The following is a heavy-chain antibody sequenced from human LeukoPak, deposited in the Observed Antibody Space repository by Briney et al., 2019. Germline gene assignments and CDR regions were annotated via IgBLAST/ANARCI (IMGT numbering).Heavy chain of an antibody. V-gene: IGHV3-23*01. CDR3: AKRPGDSSGWYYFDS. CDR1: GFIFSGYA. Sequence: GGSLRLSCAASGFIFSGYAMSWVRQAPGEGLEWVSTIIGSGNTYYTDSVKGRFTISRDNSKNTLYLQMSSLRADDTAVYYCAKRPGDSSGWYYFDSWGQGTLVTVSS. J-gene: IGHJ4*02. D-gene: IGHD6-19*01. CDR2: IIGSGNT.